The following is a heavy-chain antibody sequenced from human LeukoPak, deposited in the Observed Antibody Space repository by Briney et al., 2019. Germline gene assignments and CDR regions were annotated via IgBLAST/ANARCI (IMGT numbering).Heavy chain of an antibody. CDR3: ARGGGLDV. V-gene: IGHV3-7*03. J-gene: IGHJ6*02. D-gene: IGHD3-16*01. Sequence: GSLRLPCAASGFIFSNYGMNWVRQAPGKGLEWMASINHNGNVNYYVDSVKGRFTISRDNAKNSLYLQMSNLRAEDTAVYFCARGGGLDVWGQGATVTVSS. CDR2: INHNGNVN. CDR1: GFIFSNYG.